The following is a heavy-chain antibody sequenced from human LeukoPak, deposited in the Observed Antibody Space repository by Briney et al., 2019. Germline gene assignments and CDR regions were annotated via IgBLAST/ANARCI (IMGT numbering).Heavy chain of an antibody. CDR3: VKDRGYSTFDY. CDR2: MNQDGSER. D-gene: IGHD4-23*01. J-gene: IGHJ4*02. V-gene: IGHV3-7*03. Sequence: GGSLRLSCEASGFLFGNPWMSWVRQAPGKGLEWVANMNQDGSERNYVDSVKGRLTISRDNAKGSLYLQMNGLRAEDTAVYFCVKDRGYSTFDYWGQGTLVTVSS. CDR1: GFLFGNPW.